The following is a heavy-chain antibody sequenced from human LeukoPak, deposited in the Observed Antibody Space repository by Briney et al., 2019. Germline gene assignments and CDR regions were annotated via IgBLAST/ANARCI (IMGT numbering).Heavy chain of an antibody. Sequence: PGGSLRLSCAASGFAFSGYPIHWVRQAPGKGLEWVAVISYDGSNKYYADSVKGRFTISRDNSKNTLYLQMNSLRAEDTAVYYCARELYDSSGYQFYYYYGMDVWGQGTTVTVSS. V-gene: IGHV3-30-3*01. J-gene: IGHJ6*02. CDR1: GFAFSGYP. CDR3: ARELYDSSGYQFYYYYGMDV. D-gene: IGHD3-22*01. CDR2: ISYDGSNK.